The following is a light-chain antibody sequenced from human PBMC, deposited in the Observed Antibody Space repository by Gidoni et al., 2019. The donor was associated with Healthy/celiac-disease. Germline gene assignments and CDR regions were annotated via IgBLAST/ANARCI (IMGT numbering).Light chain of an antibody. CDR1: KLGDKY. CDR3: QAWDSSTAVG. V-gene: IGLV3-1*01. J-gene: IGLJ2*01. Sequence: SYELTQPPSVSVSPGQTASITCSGDKLGDKYACWYQQKPGQSPVLVIYQDSKRPSGITERFSGSNSGNTATLTISGTQAMDEADYYCQAWDSSTAVGFGGGTKLTVL. CDR2: QDS.